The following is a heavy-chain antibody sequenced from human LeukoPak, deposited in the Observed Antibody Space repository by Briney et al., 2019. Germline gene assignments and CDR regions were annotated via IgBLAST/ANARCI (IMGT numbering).Heavy chain of an antibody. Sequence: GGSLRLSCAASGFTVSSNYMSWVRQAPGKGLEWVSVIYSGGSTYYADSVKGRFTISRHNSKNTLYLQMNSLRAEDTAVYYCARERSYYDSSGYIIWGQGTLVTVSS. J-gene: IGHJ4*02. CDR1: GFTVSSNY. D-gene: IGHD3-22*01. V-gene: IGHV3-53*04. CDR2: IYSGGST. CDR3: ARERSYYDSSGYII.